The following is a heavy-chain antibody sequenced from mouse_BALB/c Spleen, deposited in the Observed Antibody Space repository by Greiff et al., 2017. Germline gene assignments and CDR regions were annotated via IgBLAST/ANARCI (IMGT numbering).Heavy chain of an antibody. CDR3: ARSGDYDGVFAY. J-gene: IGHJ3*01. V-gene: IGHV1-4*02. CDR1: GYTFTSYT. D-gene: IGHD2-4*01. Sequence: VQLQQSAAELARPGASVKMSCKASGYTFTSYTMHWVKQRPGQGLEWIGYINPSSGYTEYNQKFKDKTTLTADKSSSTAYMQLSSLTSEDSAVYYCARSGDYDGVFAYWGQGTLVTVSA. CDR2: INPSSGYT.